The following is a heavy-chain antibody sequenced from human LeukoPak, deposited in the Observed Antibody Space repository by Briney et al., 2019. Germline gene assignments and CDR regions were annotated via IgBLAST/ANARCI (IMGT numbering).Heavy chain of an antibody. CDR2: IIPIVVIA. J-gene: IGHJ4*02. CDR1: GGTFSSYT. D-gene: IGHD3-10*01. CDR3: ARVPLRITMVRGVTTPFQHSYFDY. V-gene: IGHV1-69*02. Sequence: AASVRVSCKASGGTFSSYTISWVRQAPGQGLEWVGRIIPIVVIANYAQKFQGRVTITADKSTSTAYMELSSLRSEDTAVYYCARVPLRITMVRGVTTPFQHSYFDYWGQGTLVTVSS.